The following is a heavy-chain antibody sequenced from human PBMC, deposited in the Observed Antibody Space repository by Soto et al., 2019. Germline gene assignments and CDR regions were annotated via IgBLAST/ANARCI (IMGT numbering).Heavy chain of an antibody. CDR1: GFTFNYYW. CDR3: VRGDKGGFDL. V-gene: IGHV3-74*01. D-gene: IGHD2-21*02. Sequence: EVQLVESEGGLVQRGGSRRLSCAASGFTFNYYWMHWVRQAPGQGLVWVSHIHSDGSTTTYADSVKGRFTISRDNAKNTLNLQMNSLRAEDTAVYYCVRGDKGGFDLWGQGTTVTVSS. J-gene: IGHJ3*01. CDR2: IHSDGSTT.